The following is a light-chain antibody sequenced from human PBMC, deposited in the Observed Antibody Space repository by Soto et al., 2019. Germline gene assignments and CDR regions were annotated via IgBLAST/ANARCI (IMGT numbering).Light chain of an antibody. Sequence: QSVLTQPPSASGTPGQTVTISCSGSSSNIGSAYIYWYQQLPGTAPKLLIYRNNQRPSGVPDRFSASKSGTSASLAISGLRYEDEADYYCAAWDDSLVVFGGGTQLTVL. V-gene: IGLV1-47*01. CDR1: SSNIGSAY. CDR2: RNN. CDR3: AAWDDSLVV. J-gene: IGLJ2*01.